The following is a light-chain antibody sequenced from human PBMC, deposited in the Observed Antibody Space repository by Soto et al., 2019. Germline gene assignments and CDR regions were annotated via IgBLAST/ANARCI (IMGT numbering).Light chain of an antibody. Sequence: EIVLTQSPGTLSLSPGERATLSCRASQSVSSSYFAWYQQKPGQAPRLLIYGASSRATGIPDSFSGSGSGTDFTLTISRLEPEDFAVYYCQQYGSSPPMYTFGQGTKLEIK. V-gene: IGKV3-20*01. CDR1: QSVSSSY. CDR3: QQYGSSPPMYT. CDR2: GAS. J-gene: IGKJ2*01.